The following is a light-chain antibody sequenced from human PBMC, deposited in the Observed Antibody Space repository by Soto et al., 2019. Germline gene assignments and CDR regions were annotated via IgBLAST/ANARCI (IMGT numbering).Light chain of an antibody. CDR1: QSISSW. V-gene: IGKV1-5*03. CDR3: QEYLSSSWT. Sequence: DIPMTQSPSSLSASVGDRVSITCRASQSISSWLAWYQQKPGKAPKMLIYKASSLESGVPSRFRGSGSGTEFTLTISSLQPDDFAIYYWQEYLSSSWTFGQGTKVEIK. J-gene: IGKJ1*01. CDR2: KAS.